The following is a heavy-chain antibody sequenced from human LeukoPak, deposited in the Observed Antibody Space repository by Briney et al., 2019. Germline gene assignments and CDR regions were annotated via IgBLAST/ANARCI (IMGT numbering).Heavy chain of an antibody. D-gene: IGHD5-18*01. Sequence: PGGSLRLSCAASGFTFSSYAMHWVRQAPGKGLEWVAVISYDGSNKYYADSVKGRFTITRDNSKNTLYLQMNSLRAEDTAVYYCATPGAHVGGYSFDYWGQGTLVTVSS. CDR1: GFTFSSYA. CDR3: ATPGAHVGGYSFDY. V-gene: IGHV3-30*14. CDR2: ISYDGSNK. J-gene: IGHJ4*02.